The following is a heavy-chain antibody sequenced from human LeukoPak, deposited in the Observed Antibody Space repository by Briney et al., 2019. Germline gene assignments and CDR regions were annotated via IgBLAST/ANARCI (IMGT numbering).Heavy chain of an antibody. Sequence: GASVKVSCKASGYTFTSYGISWVRQAPGQGLEWMGWISAYNGNTNYAHKLQGKGTMTTDTSTTTAYMELVRMRLDDTAVYYCARDRGTYGGNMYYWGQGTLVTVSS. CDR2: ISAYNGNT. D-gene: IGHD4-23*01. J-gene: IGHJ4*02. CDR3: ARDRGTYGGNMYY. V-gene: IGHV1-18*01. CDR1: GYTFTSYG.